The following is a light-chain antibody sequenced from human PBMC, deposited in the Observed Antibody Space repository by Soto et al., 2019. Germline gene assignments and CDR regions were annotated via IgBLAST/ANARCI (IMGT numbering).Light chain of an antibody. J-gene: IGLJ1*01. CDR1: SSDVGGYNR. V-gene: IGLV2-18*02. CDR3: CSFTTSSTYV. Sequence: QSVLTQPPSVSGSPGQSVTISCTGTSSDVGGYNRVSWYQQPPDTAPKVMIYEVSNRPSGVPDRFSGSKSGNTASLTISGLQAEDEADYYCCSFTTSSTYVSGTGTKVPVL. CDR2: EVS.